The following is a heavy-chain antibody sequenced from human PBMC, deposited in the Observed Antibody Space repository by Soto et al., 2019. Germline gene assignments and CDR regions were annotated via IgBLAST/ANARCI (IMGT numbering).Heavy chain of an antibody. J-gene: IGHJ4*02. Sequence: AAVKVSCKASGYNFNTFDIYWVRQATGHALEWMGWMNPNSGNTGYAQELRGRVTMTRNTSNTTAYMELTSLTSDDTGVYYCAGGNFRYWGQGTLVTVSS. CDR1: GYNFNTFD. CDR3: AGGNFRY. CDR2: MNPNSGNT. V-gene: IGHV1-8*02.